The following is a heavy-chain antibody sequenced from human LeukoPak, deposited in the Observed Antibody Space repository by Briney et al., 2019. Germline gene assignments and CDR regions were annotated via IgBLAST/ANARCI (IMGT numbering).Heavy chain of an antibody. J-gene: IGHJ4*02. CDR1: GGSISSYY. Sequence: SESLSLTCTVSGGSISSYYWSWIRQPPGKGLEWIGYIYYSGSTNYNPSLKSRVTISVDTSKNQFSLKLSSVTAADTAVYYCARDRNWDYFDYWGQGTLVTVSS. CDR2: IYYSGST. V-gene: IGHV4-59*01. D-gene: IGHD7-27*01. CDR3: ARDRNWDYFDY.